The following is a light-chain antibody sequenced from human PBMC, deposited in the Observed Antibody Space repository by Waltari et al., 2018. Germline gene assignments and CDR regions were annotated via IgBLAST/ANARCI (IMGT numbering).Light chain of an antibody. Sequence: DIQMTQSPSSLSASIGDRVTFTCRASQCISSWLAWYQQKPGKAPKLLSSKASTSESGVPSRISGSGAGTEFTLTISSLQPDDFATYYCQQYTSFSLTFGGGTTVEIK. CDR3: QQYTSFSLT. CDR1: QCISSW. CDR2: KAS. V-gene: IGKV1-5*03. J-gene: IGKJ4*01.